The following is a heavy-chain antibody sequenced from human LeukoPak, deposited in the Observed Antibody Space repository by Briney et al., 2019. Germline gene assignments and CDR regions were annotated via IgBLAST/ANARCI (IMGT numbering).Heavy chain of an antibody. CDR3: ARAYSIAAVFDF. CDR2: IQCSGST. CDR1: GDSISTDY. J-gene: IGHJ4*02. Sequence: SETLSLTCIVSGDSISTDYWSRIRQPPGKGLEWIGYIQCSGSTNYNPSLKSRVTISVHPSKNQFFLNLRSVPAAATAVYYCARAYSIAAVFDFWGQGTLVTVSS. D-gene: IGHD6-13*01. V-gene: IGHV4-59*01.